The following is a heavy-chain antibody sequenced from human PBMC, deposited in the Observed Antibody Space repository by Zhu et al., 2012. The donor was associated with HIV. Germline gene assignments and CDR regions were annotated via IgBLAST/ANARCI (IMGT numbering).Heavy chain of an antibody. J-gene: IGHJ6*02. V-gene: IGHV4-38-2*01. CDR3: ARAEIWASRGMDV. CDR2: IYHSGST. CDR1: GYSISSGYY. D-gene: IGHD2/OR15-2a*01. Sequence: QVQLQESGPGLVKPSETLSLTCAVSGYSISSGYYWGWIRQPPGKGLEWIGSIYHSGSTYYNPSLKSRVTISVDTSKNQFSLKLSSVTAADTAVYYCARAEIWASRGMDVWGQGDHGHRLL.